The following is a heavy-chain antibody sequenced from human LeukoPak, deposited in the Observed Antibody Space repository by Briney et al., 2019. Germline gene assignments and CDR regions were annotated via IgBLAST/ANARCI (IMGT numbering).Heavy chain of an antibody. J-gene: IGHJ5*02. D-gene: IGHD6-13*01. Sequence: ASVKVSCKVSGYTFTDYYLHWVRQAPGQGLEWMGWINPNSGGTNYAQKFQGRVSMTGDTSNSTGYMELSRLTSDDTALYYCARRVGLQQGFDPWGQGTLVTVSS. CDR2: INPNSGGT. V-gene: IGHV1-2*02. CDR3: ARRVGLQQGFDP. CDR1: GYTFTDYY.